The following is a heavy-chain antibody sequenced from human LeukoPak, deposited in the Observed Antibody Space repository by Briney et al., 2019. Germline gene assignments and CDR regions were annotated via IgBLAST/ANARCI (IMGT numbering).Heavy chain of an antibody. CDR3: ARGPSSGATYFAS. CDR2: ISSSGAT. D-gene: IGHD1-26*01. V-gene: IGHV4-4*07. Sequence: SETLSLTCTVPGGSMSSYYWSWVRQPAGKGLEWIGRISSSGATHFNPSLESRVIMSVDTSKNQFSLRLASVTAADTAVYYCARGPSSGATYFASWGQGTLVTVSS. J-gene: IGHJ4*02. CDR1: GGSMSSYY.